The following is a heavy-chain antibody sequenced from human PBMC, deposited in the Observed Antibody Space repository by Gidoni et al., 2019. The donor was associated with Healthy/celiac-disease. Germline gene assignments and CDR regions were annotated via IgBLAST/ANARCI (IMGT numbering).Heavy chain of an antibody. J-gene: IGHJ6*03. V-gene: IGHV5-10-1*01. CDR3: ARAATDVYCTGGVCYRSDYYYYYMDV. D-gene: IGHD2-8*02. Sequence: EVQLVQSGAEVKKPGESLRISCKGSGYSFTSYWISWVRPMPGKGLEWMGRIDPSDSYTNYSPSFQGHVTISADKSISTAYLQWSSLKASDTAMYYCARAATDVYCTGGVCYRSDYYYYYMDVWGKGTTVTVSS. CDR1: GYSFTSYW. CDR2: IDPSDSYT.